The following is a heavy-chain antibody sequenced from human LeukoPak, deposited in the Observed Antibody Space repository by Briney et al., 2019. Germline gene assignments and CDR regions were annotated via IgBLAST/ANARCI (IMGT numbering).Heavy chain of an antibody. CDR2: ISRSGDYI. Sequence: PGGSLRLSCAASGFTFSSYTMTRVRQAPGKGLEWVSSISRSGDYIFYADSVRGRFTISRDNAKNSLYLQMTSLRAEDTAVYYCAKDRLVGGSDRHPLDYRGQGTLVTVSS. CDR1: GFTFSSYT. J-gene: IGHJ4*02. CDR3: AKDRLVGGSDRHPLDY. D-gene: IGHD1-26*01. V-gene: IGHV3-21*01.